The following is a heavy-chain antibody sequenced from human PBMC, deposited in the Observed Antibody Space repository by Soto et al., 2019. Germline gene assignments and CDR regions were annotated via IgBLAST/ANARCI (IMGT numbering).Heavy chain of an antibody. D-gene: IGHD3-22*01. Sequence: SETLSLTCTVSGGSISSGGYYWSWIRQHPGKGLEWIGYIYYSGSTYYNPSLKSRVTISVDTSKNQFSLKLSSVTAADTAVYYCARWGAKSSDYEAYFDYWGQGTLVTVSS. J-gene: IGHJ4*02. CDR2: IYYSGST. CDR1: GGSISSGGYY. V-gene: IGHV4-31*03. CDR3: ARWGAKSSDYEAYFDY.